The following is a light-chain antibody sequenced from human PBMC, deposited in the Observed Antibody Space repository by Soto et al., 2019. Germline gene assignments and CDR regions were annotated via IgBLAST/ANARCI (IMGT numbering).Light chain of an antibody. Sequence: EIVLTQSPGTLSLSPGERATLSCRASQSVSSSYLAWYQQKPGQAPRLLIYGASSRATGIPDRFSGSGSGTDFTLTISRLAPEDFAVYYCQQLETFGQGTKVEIK. CDR2: GAS. CDR3: QQLET. J-gene: IGKJ1*01. V-gene: IGKV3-20*01. CDR1: QSVSSSY.